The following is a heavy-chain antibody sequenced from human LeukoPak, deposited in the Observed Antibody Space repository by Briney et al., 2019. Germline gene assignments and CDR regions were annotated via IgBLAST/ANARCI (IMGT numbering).Heavy chain of an antibody. Sequence: ASVKVPCKASGYTFTSYSISWVRQAPGQGLEWMGWISAYNGNTNYAQKLQGRVTMTTDTSTSTAYMELRSLRSDDTAVYYCARVATGTYRGENWFDPWGQGTLVTVSS. V-gene: IGHV1-18*01. D-gene: IGHD1-1*01. CDR1: GYTFTSYS. CDR3: ARVATGTYRGENWFDP. CDR2: ISAYNGNT. J-gene: IGHJ5*02.